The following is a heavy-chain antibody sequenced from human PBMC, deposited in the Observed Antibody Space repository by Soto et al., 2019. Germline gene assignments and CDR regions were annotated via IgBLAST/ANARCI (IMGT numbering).Heavy chain of an antibody. V-gene: IGHV4-34*01. J-gene: IGHJ5*02. CDR2: INHSGST. CDR1: GGSFSGYY. CDR3: AGGFSRRYYGSGSYYNVLQNWFDP. Sequence: KPSETLSLTCAVYGGSFSGYYWSWIRQPPGKGLEWIGEINHSGSTNYNPSLKSRVTISVDTSKNQFSLKLSSVTAADTAVYYCAGGFSRRYYGSGSYYNVLQNWFDPWGQGTLVTVSS. D-gene: IGHD3-10*01.